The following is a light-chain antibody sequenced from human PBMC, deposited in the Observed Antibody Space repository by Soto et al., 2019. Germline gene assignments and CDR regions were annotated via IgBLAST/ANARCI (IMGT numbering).Light chain of an antibody. CDR3: QQYGSSPSIT. CDR1: QRVSSTY. CDR2: GTS. J-gene: IGKJ1*01. Sequence: EILLTQSPGTLSLSPGERATLSCRASQRVSSTYLAWYQQKPGQAPRLLIYGTSSRATGILTRFSGSGSGTDFTLSITRLEPEDFAVYFCQQYGSSPSITFGQGTKVDIK. V-gene: IGKV3-20*01.